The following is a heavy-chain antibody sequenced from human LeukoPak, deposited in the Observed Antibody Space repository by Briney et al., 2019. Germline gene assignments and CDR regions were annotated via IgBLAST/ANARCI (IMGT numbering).Heavy chain of an antibody. Sequence: SETLSLTCTVSGGSISSYYWSWIRQPPGKGLEWIGYIYYSGSTNYNPSLKSRVTISVDTSKNQLSLKLSSVTAADTAVYYCARLFKWELAWWFDPWGQGTLVTVSS. J-gene: IGHJ5*02. CDR3: ARLFKWELAWWFDP. CDR1: GGSISSYY. V-gene: IGHV4-59*08. CDR2: IYYSGST. D-gene: IGHD1-26*01.